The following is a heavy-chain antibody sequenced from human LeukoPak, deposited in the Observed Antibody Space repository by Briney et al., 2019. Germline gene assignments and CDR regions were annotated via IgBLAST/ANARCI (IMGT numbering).Heavy chain of an antibody. J-gene: IGHJ6*03. CDR1: GGTFSSYA. CDR3: ARVVAAAGPYYYYYNYMDV. CDR2: IIPIFGTA. D-gene: IGHD6-13*01. V-gene: IGHV1-69*05. Sequence: PLASVKVSCKASGGTFSSYAISWVRQAPGQGLEWMGGIIPIFGTANYAQKFQGRVTITTDESTSTAYMELSSLRSEDTAVYYCARVVAAAGPYYYYYNYMDVWGKGTTVTVSS.